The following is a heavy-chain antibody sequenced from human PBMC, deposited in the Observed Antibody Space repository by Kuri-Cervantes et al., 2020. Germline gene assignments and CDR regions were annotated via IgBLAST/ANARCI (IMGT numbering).Heavy chain of an antibody. V-gene: IGHV1-46*01. J-gene: IGHJ4*02. CDR1: GGTFSSYA. D-gene: IGHD4-17*01. Sequence: ASVKVSCKASGGTFSSYAISWVRQAPGQGLEWMGIINPSGGSTSYAQKFQGRVTMTRDTSTSTVYMELSSLRSEDTAVYYCARDLEYGDYLDYWGQGTLVTVSS. CDR2: INPSGGST. CDR3: ARDLEYGDYLDY.